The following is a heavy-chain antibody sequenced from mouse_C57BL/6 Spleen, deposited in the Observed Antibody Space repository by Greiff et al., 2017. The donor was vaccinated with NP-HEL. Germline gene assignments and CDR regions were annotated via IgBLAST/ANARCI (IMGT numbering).Heavy chain of an antibody. J-gene: IGHJ4*01. V-gene: IGHV1-82*01. CDR2: IYPGDGDT. CDR1: GYAFSSSW. Sequence: VQLQQSGPELVKPGASVKISCKASGYAFSSSWMNWVKQRPGKGLEWIGRIYPGDGDTNYNGKFKGKATLTADKSSSTAYMQLSSLTSEDSAVYFCAVITTAYYYAMDYWGKGTSVTVSS. D-gene: IGHD2-4*01. CDR3: AVITTAYYYAMDY.